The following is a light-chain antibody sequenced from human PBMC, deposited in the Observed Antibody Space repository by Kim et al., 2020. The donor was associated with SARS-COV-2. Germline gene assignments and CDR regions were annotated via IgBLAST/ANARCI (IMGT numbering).Light chain of an antibody. Sequence: GQSLTSYCTGTSRDVGKYNFVSWYQQHPGKAPKLMNYDVSNRSSGVSNRCSGSKAGNTASLTISGLQAEDEADYYCSSYTTSGTVVFGGGTQLTVL. CDR3: SSYTTSGTVV. V-gene: IGLV2-14*03. J-gene: IGLJ3*02. CDR2: DVS. CDR1: SRDVGKYNF.